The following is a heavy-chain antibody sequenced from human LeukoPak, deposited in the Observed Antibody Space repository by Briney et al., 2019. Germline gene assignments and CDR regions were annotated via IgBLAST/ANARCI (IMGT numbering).Heavy chain of an antibody. J-gene: IGHJ6*03. CDR2: IIPILGIA. V-gene: IGHV1-69*02. CDR3: ARKKDFGVVISPRYYYYYMDV. Sequence: SVKVSCKASGGTFSSYTISWVRQAPGQGLEWMGRIIPILGIANYAQKFQGRVTITADKSTSTAYMELSSLRSEDTAVYYCARKKDFGVVISPRYYYYYMDVWGKGTTVTVSS. CDR1: GGTFSSYT. D-gene: IGHD3-3*01.